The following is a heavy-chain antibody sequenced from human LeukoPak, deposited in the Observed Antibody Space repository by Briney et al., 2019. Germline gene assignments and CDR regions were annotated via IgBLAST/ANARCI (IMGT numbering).Heavy chain of an antibody. Sequence: GASVKVSCKASGGTFSSYAISWVRQAPGQGLEWMGRIIPILGIANYAQKFQGRVTITADKSTSTAYMELSSLRSEDTAVYYCARGRGRTPSNGMDVWGQGTTVTVSS. CDR1: GGTFSSYA. CDR3: ARGRGRTPSNGMDV. J-gene: IGHJ6*02. CDR2: IIPILGIA. V-gene: IGHV1-69*04.